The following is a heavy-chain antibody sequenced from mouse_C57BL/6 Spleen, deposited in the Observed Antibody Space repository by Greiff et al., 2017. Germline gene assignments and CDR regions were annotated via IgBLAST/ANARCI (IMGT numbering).Heavy chain of an antibody. V-gene: IGHV1-19*01. D-gene: IGHD1-1*01. CDR1: GYTFTDYY. CDR3: ARRNYYGSSPEWFAY. J-gene: IGHJ3*01. CDR2: INPYNGGT. Sequence: EVQLQQSGPVLVKPGASVKMSCKASGYTFTDYYMNWVKQSHGKSLEWIGVINPYNGGTSYNQKFKGKATLTVDTSSSTAYMERNSLTAEYSAVDYCARRNYYGSSPEWFAYWGQGTLVTVSA.